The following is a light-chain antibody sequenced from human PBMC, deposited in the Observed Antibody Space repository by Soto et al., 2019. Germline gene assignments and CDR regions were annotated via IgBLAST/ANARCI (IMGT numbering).Light chain of an antibody. Sequence: EIVLTQSPATLYFSPGERATLSCSASQSVSSYLAVYQQKPGQAPRLLIYDASNRATGSPDRFSGRVSGTDFHLTLSSLVHYDCAVFYWQNRSYWALTFGQGTMVEIK. CDR3: QNRSYWALT. CDR1: QSVSSY. V-gene: IGKV3-11*01. J-gene: IGKJ1*01. CDR2: DAS.